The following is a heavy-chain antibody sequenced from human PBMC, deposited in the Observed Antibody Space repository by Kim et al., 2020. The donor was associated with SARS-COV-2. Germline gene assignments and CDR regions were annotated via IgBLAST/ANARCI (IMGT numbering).Heavy chain of an antibody. J-gene: IGHJ4*02. CDR2: HNGNT. Sequence: HNGNTKHHPALESRVTISVDTSKNQCSLKRSSVTAADTAVYYCARGGLDYWGQGTLVTVSS. CDR3: ARGGLDY. V-gene: IGHV4-34*01.